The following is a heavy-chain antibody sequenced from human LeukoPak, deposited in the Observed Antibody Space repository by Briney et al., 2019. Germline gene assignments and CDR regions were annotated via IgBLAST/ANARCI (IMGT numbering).Heavy chain of an antibody. CDR3: GREASETAMATYYFDY. CDR1: GGSISTYY. Sequence: SETLSLTCTVSGGSISTYYCSWIRQPAGKGMEWIGRIYISGRTTYNTSLQRRVPMPVETSWTQFSLKLRSVCAGDTAVYYCGREASETAMATYYFDYWGQGTLVTVSS. D-gene: IGHD5-18*01. CDR2: IYISGRT. V-gene: IGHV4-4*07. J-gene: IGHJ4*02.